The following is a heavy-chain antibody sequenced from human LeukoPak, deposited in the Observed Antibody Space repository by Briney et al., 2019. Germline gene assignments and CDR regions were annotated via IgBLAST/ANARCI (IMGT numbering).Heavy chain of an antibody. CDR2: IIPIFGTA. D-gene: IGHD3-10*01. V-gene: IGHV1-69*05. CDR3: ARGLELWFGEYDTFDI. CDR1: GGTFSSYA. J-gene: IGHJ3*02. Sequence: ASVTVSFKASGGTFSSYAISWVRQAPGQGLEWMGGIIPIFGTANYAQKFQGRVTMTRNTSISTAYMELSSLRSEDTAMYYCARGLELWFGEYDTFDIWGQGTMVTVSS.